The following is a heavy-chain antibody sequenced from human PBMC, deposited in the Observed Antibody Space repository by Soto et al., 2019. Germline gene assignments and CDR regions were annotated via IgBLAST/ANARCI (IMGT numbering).Heavy chain of an antibody. Sequence: SETLSLTCTVSGGSISSYYWSWIRQPPGKGLEWIGYIYYSGSTNYNPSLKSRVTISVDTSKNQFSLKLSSVTAADTAVYYCARQVHGDYGRAGGFYWYFDLWGRGTLVTVSS. CDR2: IYYSGST. CDR3: ARQVHGDYGRAGGFYWYFDL. J-gene: IGHJ2*01. D-gene: IGHD4-17*01. V-gene: IGHV4-59*08. CDR1: GGSISSYY.